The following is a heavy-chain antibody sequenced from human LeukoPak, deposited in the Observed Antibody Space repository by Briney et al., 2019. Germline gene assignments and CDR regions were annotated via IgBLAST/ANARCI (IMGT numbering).Heavy chain of an antibody. D-gene: IGHD6-19*01. CDR3: ARHRLQWLVPHFDY. V-gene: IGHV3-7*01. J-gene: IGHJ4*02. CDR2: IKEDGSET. Sequence: GGSLRLSCAASGFIFKKYWMNWVRQVPGKGLECLANIKEDGSETYYADSVKGRFTISRDNAKNSLYLQMNSLRAEDTAVYYCARHRLQWLVPHFDYWGQGTLVTVSS. CDR1: GFIFKKYW.